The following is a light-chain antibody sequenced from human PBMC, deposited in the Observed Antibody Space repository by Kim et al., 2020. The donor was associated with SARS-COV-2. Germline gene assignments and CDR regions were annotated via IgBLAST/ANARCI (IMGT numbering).Light chain of an antibody. Sequence: DIQMTQSPSTLSASVGDRVTITCRASQSIGNWLAWYQQKPGKAPKLLIYDASSFQSGVPSRFSGSGSGTEFTLTISSLQPDDFATYYCQQYHSFSLTFGQGTKVDIK. CDR2: DAS. J-gene: IGKJ1*01. CDR1: QSIGNW. V-gene: IGKV1-5*01. CDR3: QQYHSFSLT.